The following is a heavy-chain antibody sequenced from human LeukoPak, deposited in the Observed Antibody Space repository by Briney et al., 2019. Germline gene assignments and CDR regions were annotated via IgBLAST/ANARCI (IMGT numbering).Heavy chain of an antibody. CDR1: GVTLSNYG. D-gene: IGHD4-17*01. J-gene: IGHJ4*02. Sequence: GGSLRLSCAVSGVTLSNYGMSWVLQAPGKGLEWVAGISGSGGSTNYADSVKGRFTISRDNSKNTLYLQMNSLRAGDTAVYYCARARTTRGFDYWGQGTLVTVSS. V-gene: IGHV3-23*01. CDR3: ARARTTRGFDY. CDR2: ISGSGGST.